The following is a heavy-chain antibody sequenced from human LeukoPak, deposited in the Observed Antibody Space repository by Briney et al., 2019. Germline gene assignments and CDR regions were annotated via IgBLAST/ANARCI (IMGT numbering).Heavy chain of an antibody. D-gene: IGHD6-13*01. J-gene: IGHJ4*02. Sequence: GGSLRLSCAASGFTFSDYYMSWIREAPGKGLEWVSYISSSGSTIYYADSVKGRFTISTDNAKNALYLQMNSLRAEDTAVYYCASGVAAAGTESYWGQGPLVTVSS. V-gene: IGHV3-11*01. CDR1: GFTFSDYY. CDR2: ISSSGSTI. CDR3: ASGVAAAGTESY.